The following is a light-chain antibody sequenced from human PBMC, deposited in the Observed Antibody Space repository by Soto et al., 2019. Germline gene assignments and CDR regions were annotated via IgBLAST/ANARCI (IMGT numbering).Light chain of an antibody. J-gene: IGLJ2*01. CDR3: GSYTSSDTMI. V-gene: IGLV2-14*03. Sequence: QSALTQPASVSGSPGQSITSSCTGTSSDIGRYNYVSWYQHSPGKAPKLIIYDVSDRPSGVSNRFSGSKSVTTASLTISGLQAEDEADYYCGSYTSSDTMIFGGGTKLTVL. CDR1: SSDIGRYNY. CDR2: DVS.